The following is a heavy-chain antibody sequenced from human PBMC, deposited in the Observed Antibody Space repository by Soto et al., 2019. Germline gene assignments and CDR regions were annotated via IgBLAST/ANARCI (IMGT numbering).Heavy chain of an antibody. CDR2: IYPGDSDT. J-gene: IGHJ4*02. CDR3: TRSKYFYDSSGQH. V-gene: IGHV5-51*01. D-gene: IGHD3-22*01. CDR1: AYIFSTYW. Sequence: PGESLKISCQGSAYIFSTYWIGWVRQLPGKGLDWVGIIYPGDSDTRYSPSFQGQVTIPVDKSTSTAFLQWSSLKASDSAMYYCTRSKYFYDSSGQHWGQGTLVTVS.